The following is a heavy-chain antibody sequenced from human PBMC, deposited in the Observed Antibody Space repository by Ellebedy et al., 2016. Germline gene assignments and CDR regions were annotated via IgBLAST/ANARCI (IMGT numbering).Heavy chain of an antibody. V-gene: IGHV3-13*01. CDR2: IGTVGDT. CDR1: GFIFSNYD. J-gene: IGHJ6*02. CDR3: ARGLTGTSKFMDV. Sequence: GGSLRLSCAASGFIFSNYDMHWVRQATGKGLEWVSVIGTVGDTYYPDSVKGRFTISRENAKNSLYLQMNGLRAGDTAVYYCARGLTGTSKFMDVWGQGTTVTVSS. D-gene: IGHD1-7*01.